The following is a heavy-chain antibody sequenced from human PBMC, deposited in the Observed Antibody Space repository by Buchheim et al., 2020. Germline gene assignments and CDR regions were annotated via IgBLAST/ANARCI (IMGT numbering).Heavy chain of an antibody. CDR1: GGSISSTSYY. CDR3: ARDYDSASWFDP. CDR2: VYYSGST. Sequence: QLQLQESGPGLVKPSETLSLTCTVSGGSISSTSYYWGWIRQPPGKGLEWIGSVYYSGSTYYNPSLKSRVTISVDTSKNQFSLKRSSVTAADTAVYYCARDYDSASWFDPWGQGTL. J-gene: IGHJ5*02. V-gene: IGHV4-39*07. D-gene: IGHD3-16*01.